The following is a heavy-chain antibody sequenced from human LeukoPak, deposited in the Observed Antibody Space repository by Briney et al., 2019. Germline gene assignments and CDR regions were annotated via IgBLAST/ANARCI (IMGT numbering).Heavy chain of an antibody. Sequence: SETLSLTCTVSGGSISSSSYYWGWIRQPPGKGLEWIGSIYYSGSTYYNPSLKSRVTISVDTSKNQFSLKLSSVTAADTAVYYCARDGIHYSSGFDPWGQGILVTVSS. V-gene: IGHV4-39*07. J-gene: IGHJ5*02. CDR2: IYYSGST. D-gene: IGHD3-10*01. CDR1: GGSISSSSYY. CDR3: ARDGIHYSSGFDP.